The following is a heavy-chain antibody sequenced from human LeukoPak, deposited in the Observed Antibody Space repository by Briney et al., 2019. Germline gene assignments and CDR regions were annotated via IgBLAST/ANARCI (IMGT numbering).Heavy chain of an antibody. CDR3: ARVASGYYPALDY. V-gene: IGHV4-30-4*01. CDR2: IYYSGNT. Sequence: PSETPSLTCTVSGGSISGGDYYWSWIRQPPGMRLEWIGYIYYSGNTYYNPSLKSRVTISVDTSKNQFSLTLNSLTVADTAVYYCARVASGYYPALDYWGLGTLVTVSS. J-gene: IGHJ4*02. D-gene: IGHD3-22*01. CDR1: GGSISGGDYY.